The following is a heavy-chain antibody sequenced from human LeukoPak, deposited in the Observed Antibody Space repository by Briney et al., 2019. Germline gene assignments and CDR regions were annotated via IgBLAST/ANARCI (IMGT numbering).Heavy chain of an antibody. CDR2: IYYSGST. CDR3: ARQRELRVFDY. CDR1: GYSISSSYY. Sequence: SETLSLTCAVSGYSISSSYYWGWIRQPPGKGLEWIGSIYYSGSTYYNPSLKSRVTISVDTSKNQFSLKLSSVTAADTAVYYCARQRELRVFDYWGQGTLVTVSS. V-gene: IGHV4-38-2*01. J-gene: IGHJ4*02. D-gene: IGHD1-26*01.